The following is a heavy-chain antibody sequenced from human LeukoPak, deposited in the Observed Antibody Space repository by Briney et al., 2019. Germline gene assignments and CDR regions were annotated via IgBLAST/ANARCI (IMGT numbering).Heavy chain of an antibody. Sequence: GGALRLSCAASGFTFNNYALTWVRQTPGKGLECVSAISGDGVSPYYADSVRGRFTISRDNSKNTLYLQMNSLRVEDTAVYFCARDPGAFPYFFDCWGQGTLVTVSS. CDR3: ARDPGAFPYFFDC. D-gene: IGHD4/OR15-4a*01. V-gene: IGHV3-23*01. CDR2: ISGDGVSP. J-gene: IGHJ4*02. CDR1: GFTFNNYA.